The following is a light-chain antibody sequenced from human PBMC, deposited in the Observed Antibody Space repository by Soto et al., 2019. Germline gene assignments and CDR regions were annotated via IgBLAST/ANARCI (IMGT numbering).Light chain of an antibody. CDR3: QQYKTYPYT. Sequence: DIQMTQSPSALSASLGDRVTITCRASQSISSWLAWYHQKPGKAPKLLIYDASSLQSGVPSRFSGSGSGTEFTLIISSLQPDDFATYYCQQYKTYPYTFGQGTKLDIK. V-gene: IGKV1-5*01. CDR1: QSISSW. CDR2: DAS. J-gene: IGKJ2*01.